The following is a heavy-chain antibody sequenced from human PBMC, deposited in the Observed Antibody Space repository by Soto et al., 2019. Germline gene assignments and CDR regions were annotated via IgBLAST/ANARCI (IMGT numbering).Heavy chain of an antibody. J-gene: IGHJ4*02. D-gene: IGHD5-12*01. CDR1: GLNFNNAW. Sequence: EVQLVESGGDLVQPGGSLRLTCVVSGLNFNNAWMNWVRQAPGKGLEWVANINPDGSAEGYVHSVRGRFTISRDNAKNSLYLQMNSLSDDDTAVYYCGREKWLQPDYWGQGTLVTVSS. CDR3: GREKWLQPDY. CDR2: INPDGSAE. V-gene: IGHV3-7*04.